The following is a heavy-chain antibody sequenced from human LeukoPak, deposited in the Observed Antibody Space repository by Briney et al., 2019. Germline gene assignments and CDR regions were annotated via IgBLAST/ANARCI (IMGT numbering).Heavy chain of an antibody. CDR1: GFTFSSYA. CDR3: ARDYPYCSSTSCSPRYYFGY. D-gene: IGHD2-2*01. CDR2: ISYDGSNK. J-gene: IGHJ4*02. Sequence: GRSLRLSCAASGFTFSSYAMHWVRQAPGKGLEWVAVISYDGSNKYYADSVKGRFTISRDNSKNTLYLQMNSLRAEDTAVYYCARDYPYCSSTSCSPRYYFGYWGQGTLVTVSS. V-gene: IGHV3-30*07.